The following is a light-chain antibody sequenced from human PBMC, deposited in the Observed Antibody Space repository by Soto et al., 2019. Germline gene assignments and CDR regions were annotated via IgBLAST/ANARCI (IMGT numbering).Light chain of an antibody. CDR3: QQYGGSPRVT. CDR1: QSVSSNY. J-gene: IGKJ4*01. Sequence: EIVLTQSPGTLSLSPGERVTLSCRASQSVSSNYLAWYQQKPGQAPRLLIYSASSRATGIPDRFSGSGSGTDFTLTINRLEPEDLVVYYCQQYGGSPRVTFGGGTKVEIK. CDR2: SAS. V-gene: IGKV3-20*01.